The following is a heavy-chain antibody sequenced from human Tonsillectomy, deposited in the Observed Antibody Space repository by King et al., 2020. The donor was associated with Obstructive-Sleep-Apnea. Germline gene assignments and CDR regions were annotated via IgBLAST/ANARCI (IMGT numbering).Heavy chain of an antibody. V-gene: IGHV1-24*01. CDR1: GYTLTELS. D-gene: IGHD2-15*01. J-gene: IGHJ6*02. Sequence: LVQSGAEVKKPGASVKVSCKVSGYTLTELSMHWVRQAPGKGLEWMGGFDPEDGETIYAQKFQGRVTMTEDTSTDTAYMELSSLRSEDTAVYYCATGGVSGGSPYYYYGMDVWGQGTTVTVSS. CDR2: FDPEDGET. CDR3: ATGGVSGGSPYYYYGMDV.